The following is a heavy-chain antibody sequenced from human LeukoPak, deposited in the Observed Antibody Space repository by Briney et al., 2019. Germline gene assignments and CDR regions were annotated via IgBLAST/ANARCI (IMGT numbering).Heavy chain of an antibody. CDR3: ARVGDASTTVTAYFDY. Sequence: ASVKVSSMASGYTFTSYDINWVRQATGQGLEWMGWMNPNSGNTGYAQKFQGRVTITRNTSLSTAYMELSSLRSEDTAVYYCARVGDASTTVTAYFDYWGQGTLVTVSS. V-gene: IGHV1-8*03. CDR1: GYTFTSYD. D-gene: IGHD1-1*01. J-gene: IGHJ4*02. CDR2: MNPNSGNT.